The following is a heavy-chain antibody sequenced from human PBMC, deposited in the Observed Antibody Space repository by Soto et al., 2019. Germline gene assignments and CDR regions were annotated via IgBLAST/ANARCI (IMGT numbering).Heavy chain of an antibody. Sequence: GGSLRLSCAASGFTFSSYSMNWVRQAPGKGLEWVSSISSSSSYIYYADSVKGRFTISRDNAKNSLYLQMNSLRAEDTAVYYCARAEAVAGTFSFDYWGQGTLVTVSS. CDR1: GFTFSSYS. J-gene: IGHJ4*02. V-gene: IGHV3-21*01. CDR2: ISSSSSYI. CDR3: ARAEAVAGTFSFDY. D-gene: IGHD6-19*01.